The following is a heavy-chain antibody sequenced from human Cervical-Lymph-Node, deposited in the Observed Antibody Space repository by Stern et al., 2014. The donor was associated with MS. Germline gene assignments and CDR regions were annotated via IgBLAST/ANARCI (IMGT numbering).Heavy chain of an antibody. J-gene: IGHJ6*02. Sequence: VQLEESWAEVKKPGSSVKVSCKASGGTFSSYAISWVRQAPGQGLEWMGGSIPIFGTANYAQKFQGRVTITADESTSTAYMELSSLRSEDTAVYYCARGELKEGLVRGMDVWGQGTTVTVSS. D-gene: IGHD1-26*01. CDR2: SIPIFGTA. V-gene: IGHV1-69*01. CDR3: ARGELKEGLVRGMDV. CDR1: GGTFSSYA.